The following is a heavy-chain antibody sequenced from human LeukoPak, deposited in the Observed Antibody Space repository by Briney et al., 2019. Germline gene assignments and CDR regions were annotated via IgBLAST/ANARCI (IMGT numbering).Heavy chain of an antibody. CDR2: INADGSRT. V-gene: IGHV3-74*01. J-gene: IGHJ3*01. CDR3: ARDVRWGYCGGDCSVPIS. D-gene: IGHD2-21*02. CDR1: EFTFSSYW. Sequence: GGSLRLSCAASEFTFSSYWMHWVRQAPGKGLVWVSRINADGSRTTYADSVKGRFTISRDNAKNTLYLQMNSLRAEDTAVYYCARDVRWGYCGGDCSVPISWGQGTMVTVSS.